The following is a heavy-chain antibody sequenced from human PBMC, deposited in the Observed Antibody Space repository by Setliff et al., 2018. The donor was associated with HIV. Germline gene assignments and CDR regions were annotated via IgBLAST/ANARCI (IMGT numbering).Heavy chain of an antibody. CDR3: AGSRGYFVQAD. V-gene: IGHV3-7*01. D-gene: IGHD3-22*01. J-gene: IGHJ4*02. Sequence: PGGSLRLSCAASGFTFTNYWMSWVRQAPGKGLEWVANIHKVGSEKYYADSVRGRFTISRDNGKNSLYLQMNSLRAEDTAVYYCAGSRGYFVQADWGQGTLVTVSS. CDR2: IHKVGSEK. CDR1: GFTFTNYW.